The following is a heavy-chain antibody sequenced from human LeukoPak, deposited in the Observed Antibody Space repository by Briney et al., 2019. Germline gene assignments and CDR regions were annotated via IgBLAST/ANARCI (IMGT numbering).Heavy chain of an antibody. Sequence: GGSLRLSCAASGFTFSSYAMSWVRQVPGKGLEWVSAISGSGGSTYYADSVKGRFTISRDNSKNTLYLQMNSLRAEVTAVYYCAKATTGAFDYWGQGTLVTVSS. J-gene: IGHJ4*02. CDR2: ISGSGGST. CDR3: AKATTGAFDY. D-gene: IGHD1-1*01. V-gene: IGHV3-23*01. CDR1: GFTFSSYA.